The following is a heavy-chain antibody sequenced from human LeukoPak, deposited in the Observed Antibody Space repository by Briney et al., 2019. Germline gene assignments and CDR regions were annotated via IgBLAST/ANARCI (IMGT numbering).Heavy chain of an antibody. CDR2: IYYTGST. CDR3: ARSGTSRYYFYGMDV. V-gene: IGHV4-59*08. D-gene: IGHD1/OR15-1a*01. CDR1: GGSMTSYS. Sequence: PSETLSLTCTDSGGSMTSYSWSWIRQPPGKGLEWIGYIYYTGSTNYNPSLKSRVTISVDTSKNQFSLKLNSVTATDTAVYYCARSGTSRYYFYGMDVWGQGTTVTVSS. J-gene: IGHJ6*02.